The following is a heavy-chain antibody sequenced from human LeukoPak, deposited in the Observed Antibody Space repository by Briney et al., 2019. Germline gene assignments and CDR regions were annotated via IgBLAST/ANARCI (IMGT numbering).Heavy chain of an antibody. J-gene: IGHJ3*02. Sequence: SETLSLTCTVSGGSISSYYWSWIRQPPGKGLEWIGYIYYSGSTIYNPSLKSRVTISVDTSKNQFSLKLSSVTAADTAVYYCVRSEDYGDYVPPDAFDIWGQGTMVTVSS. CDR2: IYYSGST. D-gene: IGHD4-17*01. CDR1: GGSISSYY. V-gene: IGHV4-59*01. CDR3: VRSEDYGDYVPPDAFDI.